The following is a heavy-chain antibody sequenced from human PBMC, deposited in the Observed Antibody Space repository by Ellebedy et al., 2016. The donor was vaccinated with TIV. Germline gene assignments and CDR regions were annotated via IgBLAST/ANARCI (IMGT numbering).Heavy chain of an antibody. D-gene: IGHD2-21*02. CDR1: GFTFSYYG. Sequence: GGSLRLXXAASGFTFSYYGMHWVRQAPGKGLEWVAVIWYDGSSKYYVDSVKGRFTISRDNSKNTLYLQMTSLRAEDTAVYYCARDSPSSRYCGGDCSYFDSWGQGTLVTVSS. V-gene: IGHV3-33*01. CDR2: IWYDGSSK. J-gene: IGHJ4*02. CDR3: ARDSPSSRYCGGDCSYFDS.